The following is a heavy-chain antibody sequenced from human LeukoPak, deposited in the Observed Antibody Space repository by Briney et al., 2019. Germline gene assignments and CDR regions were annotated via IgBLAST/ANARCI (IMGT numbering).Heavy chain of an antibody. J-gene: IGHJ3*01. D-gene: IGHD1-26*01. Sequence: GGSLRLPCAASGFTFDDYAMHWVRQAPGKGLEWVSGISWKSGSIGYADSVKGRFTISRDNAKNSLYLQMNSLRAEDMALYYCAKGTSGSYYLDAFDFWGQGTMVTVSS. CDR2: ISWKSGSI. CDR3: AKGTSGSYYLDAFDF. CDR1: GFTFDDYA. V-gene: IGHV3-9*03.